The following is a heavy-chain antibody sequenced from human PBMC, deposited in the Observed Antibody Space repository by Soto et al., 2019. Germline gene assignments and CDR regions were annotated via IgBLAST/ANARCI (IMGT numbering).Heavy chain of an antibody. Sequence: PSETLSLTCSVSGGSISSHSHYWGWIRQPPGKGLEWIAYIYHSGSTYYNPSLQSRIIISVDRSKNQFSLKLSSVTAADTAVYYCARGCGGDCSDAFDIWGQGTMVTVSS. CDR3: ARGCGGDCSDAFDI. J-gene: IGHJ3*02. CDR2: IYHSGST. V-gene: IGHV4-30-2*01. CDR1: GGSISSHSHY. D-gene: IGHD2-21*02.